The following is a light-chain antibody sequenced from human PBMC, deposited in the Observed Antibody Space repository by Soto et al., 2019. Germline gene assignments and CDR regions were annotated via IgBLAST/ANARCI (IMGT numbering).Light chain of an antibody. V-gene: IGLV1-51*02. J-gene: IGLJ3*02. CDR3: GTWDSSLSAGV. Sequence: QSVLTQPTSVSAAPGQKVTISCSGSSPNIGNNFVSWYKQLPGAAPTLLIQENNKRPSGIPDRFSGSKSGTSATLGITGLQTGDEADYYCGTWDSSLSAGVFGGGTKLTVL. CDR1: SPNIGNNF. CDR2: ENN.